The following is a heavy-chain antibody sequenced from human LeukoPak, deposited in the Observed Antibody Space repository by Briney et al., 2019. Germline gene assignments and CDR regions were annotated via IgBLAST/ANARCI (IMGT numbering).Heavy chain of an antibody. CDR3: ARDRASAFAI. J-gene: IGHJ3*02. CDR1: GFTFSSYW. CDR2: INSDVSST. V-gene: IGHV3-74*01. Sequence: PGGSLRLSCAASGFTFSSYWMHWVRHAPGKGLVWVSRINSDVSSTSYADSGKGRFTISRDNAQNSLYLQMNSLRPEDTALYYCARDRASAFAIWGQGTMVTVYS. D-gene: IGHD5-24*01.